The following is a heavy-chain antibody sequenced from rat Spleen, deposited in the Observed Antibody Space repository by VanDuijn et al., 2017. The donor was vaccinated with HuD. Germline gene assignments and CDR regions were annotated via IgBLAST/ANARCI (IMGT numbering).Heavy chain of an antibody. Sequence: EVQLVESGGGLVQPGRSLKLSCAASGFTFSDYGMAWVLQAPTKGLEWVASISFDGGSTYYRDSVKGRFTVSRDNAKSTLYLQMESLRSEDTATYYGAKATEGIPPLFDYWGQGVMVTVSS. J-gene: IGHJ2*01. D-gene: IGHD1-11*01. V-gene: IGHV5-20*01. CDR3: AKATEGIPPLFDY. CDR1: GFTFSDYG. CDR2: ISFDGGST.